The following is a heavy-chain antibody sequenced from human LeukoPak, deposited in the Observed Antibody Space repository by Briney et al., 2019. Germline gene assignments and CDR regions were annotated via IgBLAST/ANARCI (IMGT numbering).Heavy chain of an antibody. CDR3: ARDGWDSSGWTRGDY. CDR2: INPGGGST. V-gene: IGHV1-46*01. CDR1: GYTFTSYY. D-gene: IGHD6-19*01. J-gene: IGHJ4*02. Sequence: SVKVSCKASGYTFTSYYMHWVRQAPGQGLEWMGIINPGGGSTSYAQKFQGRVTMTRDTSTSTAYMELRSLRSDDTAVYYCARDGWDSSGWTRGDYWGQGTLVTVSS.